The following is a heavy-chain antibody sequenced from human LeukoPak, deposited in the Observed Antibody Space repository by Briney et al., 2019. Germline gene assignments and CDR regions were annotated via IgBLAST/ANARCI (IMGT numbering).Heavy chain of an antibody. CDR2: IYYSGST. V-gene: IGHV4-39*01. CDR1: GGSISSSSYY. J-gene: IGHJ4*02. CDR3: ASLHLFVVVPAAPPFDY. D-gene: IGHD2-2*01. Sequence: SETLSLTCTVSGGSISSSSYYWGWIRQPPGKGLEWIGSIYYSGSTYYNPSLKSRVTISVDTSKNQFSLKLSSVTAADTAVYYCASLHLFVVVPAAPPFDYWGQGTLVTVSS.